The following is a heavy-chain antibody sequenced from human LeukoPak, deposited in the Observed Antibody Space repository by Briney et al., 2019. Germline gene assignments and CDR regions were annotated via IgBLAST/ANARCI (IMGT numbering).Heavy chain of an antibody. V-gene: IGHV4-34*01. J-gene: IGHJ4*02. CDR1: GGSFSGYY. CDR2: INHSGST. Sequence: SETPSLTCAVYGGSFSGYYWSWIRQPPGKGLDWIGEINHSGSTNYNPSLKSRVTISVDTSKNQFSLKLSSVTAADTAVYYCARGSEMAAAGTGYYFDYWGQGTLVTVSS. CDR3: ARGSEMAAAGTGYYFDY. D-gene: IGHD6-13*01.